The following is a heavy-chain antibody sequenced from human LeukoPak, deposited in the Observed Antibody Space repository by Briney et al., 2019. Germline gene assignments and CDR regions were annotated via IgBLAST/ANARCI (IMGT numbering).Heavy chain of an antibody. J-gene: IGHJ4*02. CDR3: AKRGVVIRVILVGFHKEAYYFDS. CDR2: ISDSGGRT. CDR1: GITLSNYG. Sequence: GGSLRLSCAVSGITLSNYGMSWVRQAPGKGLEWVAGISDSGGRTNYADSVKGGFTISRDNPKNTLYLQMNSLRAEDTAVYFCAKRGVVIRVILVGFHKEAYYFDSWGQGALVTVSS. V-gene: IGHV3-23*01. D-gene: IGHD3-22*01.